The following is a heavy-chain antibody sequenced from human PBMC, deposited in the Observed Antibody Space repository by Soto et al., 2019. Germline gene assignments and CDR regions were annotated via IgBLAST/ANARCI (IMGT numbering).Heavy chain of an antibody. Sequence: QVQLVESGGGVVQPGRSLRLSCAASGYTFRNYAMHWVRQAPGKGLEWVAVASYDGSDIHYADSVKGRFTISRDNSKNRLYLQMNSLRAEDTAIYYCASDLPNNWNFEYWGQGTLVTVSS. J-gene: IGHJ4*02. CDR1: GYTFRNYA. D-gene: IGHD1-20*01. CDR3: ASDLPNNWNFEY. V-gene: IGHV3-30-3*01. CDR2: ASYDGSDI.